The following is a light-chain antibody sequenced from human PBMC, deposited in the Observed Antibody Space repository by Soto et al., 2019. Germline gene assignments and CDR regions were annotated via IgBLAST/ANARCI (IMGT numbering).Light chain of an antibody. V-gene: IGLV1-44*01. J-gene: IGLJ1*01. CDR1: SSNIGSNT. CDR3: AAWDDSLNGGYV. Sequence: QSVLTQPPSASGTPGQRVTISCSGSSSNIGSNTVNWYQQLPGTAPKLLIYSNNQRPSGVPDRFSGSKSGTSASLAISGLQSEDEADYYCAAWDDSLNGGYVLXTGTKVTVL. CDR2: SNN.